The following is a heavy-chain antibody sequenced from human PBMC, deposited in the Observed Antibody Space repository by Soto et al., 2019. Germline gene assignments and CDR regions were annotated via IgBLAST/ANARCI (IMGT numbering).Heavy chain of an antibody. D-gene: IGHD3-3*01. CDR2: INPSGGST. J-gene: IGHJ4*02. Sequence: ASVKVSCKASGYTFTSYYMHWVRQAPGQGLEWMGIINPSGGSTSYAQKFQGRVTMTRDTSTSTVYMELSSLRSGDTAVYYCARGPYYDFWSGYPEPYYFDYWGQGTLVTVSS. V-gene: IGHV1-46*01. CDR1: GYTFTSYY. CDR3: ARGPYYDFWSGYPEPYYFDY.